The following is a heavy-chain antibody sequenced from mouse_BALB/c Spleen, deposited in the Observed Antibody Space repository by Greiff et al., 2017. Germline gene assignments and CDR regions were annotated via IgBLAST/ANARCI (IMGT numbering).Heavy chain of an antibody. J-gene: IGHJ2*01. D-gene: IGHD2-14*01. CDR1: GYSITSGYY. Sequence: EVKLMESGPGLVKPSQSLSLTCSVTGYSITSGYYWNWIRQFPGNKLEWMGYISYDGSNNYNPSLRNRISITRDTSKNQFFLKLNSVTTEDTATYYCARGRYQSHFDYWGQGTTLTVSS. CDR3: ARGRYQSHFDY. CDR2: ISYDGSN. V-gene: IGHV3-6*02.